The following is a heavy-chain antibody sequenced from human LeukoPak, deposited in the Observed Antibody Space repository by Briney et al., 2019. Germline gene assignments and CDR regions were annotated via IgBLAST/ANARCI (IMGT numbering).Heavy chain of an antibody. Sequence: PGGSLRLSCVASGLTVSSYSMNWVRQAPGKGLEWVSYISSSSSTIYYADSVKGRFTISRDNAKNSLYLQMNSLRAEDTAVYYCARGSTYYDSSGQVPFDYWGQGTLVTVSS. CDR2: ISSSSSTI. V-gene: IGHV3-48*01. J-gene: IGHJ4*02. CDR3: ARGSTYYDSSGQVPFDY. CDR1: GLTVSSYS. D-gene: IGHD3-22*01.